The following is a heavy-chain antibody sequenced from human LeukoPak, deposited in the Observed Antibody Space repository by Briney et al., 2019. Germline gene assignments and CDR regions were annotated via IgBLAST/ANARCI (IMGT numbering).Heavy chain of an antibody. D-gene: IGHD3-10*01. V-gene: IGHV4-34*01. CDR3: ARAPRRGVMDV. CDR1: GGSFSGYY. J-gene: IGHJ6*03. CDR2: INHSGST. Sequence: SETLSLTCAVYGGSFSGYYWSWIRQPPGKGLEWIGEINHSGSTNYNPSLKSRVTISVDTSKNQFSLKLSSVTAADTAVYYCARAPRRGVMDVWGKGTTVSVSS.